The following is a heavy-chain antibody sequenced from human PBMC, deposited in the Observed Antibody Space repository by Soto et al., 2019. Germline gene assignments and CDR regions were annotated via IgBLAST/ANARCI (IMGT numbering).Heavy chain of an antibody. Sequence: EVQLLESGGGLVQAGGSLRLACAASGFTFSNYAMSWVRQAPGKGLEWVSTISQSGGSTYYADSLKGRFTISRDSSRNTLFLQMTSLRAEDTAVYYCAKDYGGDSFPFDYWGQGTLVTVSS. CDR1: GFTFSNYA. CDR3: AKDYGGDSFPFDY. V-gene: IGHV3-23*01. J-gene: IGHJ4*02. CDR2: ISQSGGST. D-gene: IGHD2-21*02.